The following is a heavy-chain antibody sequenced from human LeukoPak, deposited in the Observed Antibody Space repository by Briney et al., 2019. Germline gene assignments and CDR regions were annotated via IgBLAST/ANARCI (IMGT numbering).Heavy chain of an antibody. CDR3: ALPMVRGVISY. V-gene: IGHV4-34*01. J-gene: IGHJ4*02. Sequence: SETLSLTCSVSGDSISSSYWSWVRLPPGKGLEWIGEINHSGSTNYNPSLKSRVTISVDTSKNQFSLKLSSVTAADTAVYYCALPMVRGVISYWGQGTLVTVSS. D-gene: IGHD3-10*01. CDR2: INHSGST. CDR1: GDSISSSY.